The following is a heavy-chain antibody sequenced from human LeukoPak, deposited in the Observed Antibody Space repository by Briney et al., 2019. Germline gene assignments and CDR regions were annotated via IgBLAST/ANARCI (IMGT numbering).Heavy chain of an antibody. D-gene: IGHD6-25*01. J-gene: IGHJ6*03. CDR2: ISNYGHKT. CDR3: VRNAASDFYYYRGV. CDR1: GFTFFSYA. V-gene: IGHV3-23*01. Sequence: GGPLSLSCVAPGFTFFSYAVGCGRECQGRGGECASAISNYGHKTSYTDSVRGRFTISRDISKNTVYLQMSSLRAEATGIYYCVRNAASDFYYYRGVWGRGAT.